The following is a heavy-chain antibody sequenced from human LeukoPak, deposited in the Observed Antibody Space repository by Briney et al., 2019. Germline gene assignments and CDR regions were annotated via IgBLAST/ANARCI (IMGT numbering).Heavy chain of an antibody. CDR1: GFTFNNYG. J-gene: IGHJ4*02. Sequence: GGSLRLSCAASGFTFNNYGMHWVRQAPGKGLKWVAVISYGGRNKHYPDSVKGRFTISRDISTDTLWLQMDSLRTEDTAVYYCAKGPLRGTAAAIDYWGQGTLVTVSS. V-gene: IGHV3-30*18. CDR3: AKGPLRGTAAAIDY. CDR2: ISYGGRNK. D-gene: IGHD2-2*01.